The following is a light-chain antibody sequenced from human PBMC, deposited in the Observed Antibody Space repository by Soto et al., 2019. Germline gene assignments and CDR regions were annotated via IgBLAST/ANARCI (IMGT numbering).Light chain of an antibody. CDR2: AAS. V-gene: IGKV1-12*01. Sequence: EIQMTQSPSSVSASVGDRATLTCRASQGISSWLAWYQQKPGKAPKLLIYAASTMQTGVPARFSGSGSGTDFTLTISSLQPEDFAAYYCQQANSFPPYTFGGGTKLEIK. J-gene: IGKJ2*01. CDR3: QQANSFPPYT. CDR1: QGISSW.